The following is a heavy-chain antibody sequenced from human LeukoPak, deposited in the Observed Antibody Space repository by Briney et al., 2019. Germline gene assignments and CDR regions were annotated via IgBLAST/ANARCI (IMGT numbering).Heavy chain of an antibody. J-gene: IGHJ4*02. CDR3: ARGGATLRWLQLPYYFDY. CDR2: IYYSGTT. CDR1: GGSISSYY. Sequence: SETLSLTCTVSGGSISSYYWSWIRQPPGKGLEWIGYIYYSGTTNYNPSLKSRVTISVDTSKNQFSLKLSSVTAADTAVYYCARGGATLRWLQLPYYFDYWGQGTLVTVSS. D-gene: IGHD5-24*01. V-gene: IGHV4-59*08.